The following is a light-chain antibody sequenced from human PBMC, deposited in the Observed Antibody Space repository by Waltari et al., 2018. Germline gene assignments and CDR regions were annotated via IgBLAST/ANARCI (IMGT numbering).Light chain of an antibody. V-gene: IGLV1-40*01. CDR1: SSNIGAGHD. Sequence: QSVLTQPASMSGAPGQRVTISCTGSSSNIGAGHDVHWYQCLPGAAPRLLIYANSPRPSGVPGRCSGSRSGSSASLVITGLQTEDEATYYCQSYVSTHVIFGGGTLLTVL. CDR2: ANS. CDR3: QSYVSTHVI. J-gene: IGLJ2*01.